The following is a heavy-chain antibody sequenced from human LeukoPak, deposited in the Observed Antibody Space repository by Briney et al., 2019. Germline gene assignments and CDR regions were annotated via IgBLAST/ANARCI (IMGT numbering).Heavy chain of an antibody. CDR2: IKSKTDGGTT. CDR3: STTYYYDSREGY. CDR1: GFTFSNAW. J-gene: IGHJ4*02. Sequence: GGSLRLSCEASGFTFSNAWMNWVRQAPGKGLEWVGRIKSKTDGGTTDYAAPVKGRFTISRDDSKNTLYLQMNSLKTEDTAVYYCSTTYYYDSREGYWGQGTLVTVSS. D-gene: IGHD3-22*01. V-gene: IGHV3-15*07.